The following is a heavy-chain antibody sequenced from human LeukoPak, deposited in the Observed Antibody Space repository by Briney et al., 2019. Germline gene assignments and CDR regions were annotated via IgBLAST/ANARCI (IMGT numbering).Heavy chain of an antibody. J-gene: IGHJ4*02. V-gene: IGHV3-48*03. CDR2: ISSSGSTI. CDR3: ARNRRDFAY. CDR1: GFTFSSYE. D-gene: IGHD1-14*01. Sequence: GGSLRLSCAASGFTFSSYEMNWVRQAPGKGLEWVSYISSSGSTIYYADSVKGRFTISRDNANNSLYLQMNSLRAEDTAVYYCARNRRDFAYWGQGTLVTVSS.